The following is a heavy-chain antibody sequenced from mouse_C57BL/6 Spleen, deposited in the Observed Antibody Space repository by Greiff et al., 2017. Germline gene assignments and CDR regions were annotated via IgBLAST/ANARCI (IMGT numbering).Heavy chain of an antibody. V-gene: IGHV1-54*01. CDR1: GYAFTNYL. CDR2: INPGSGGT. Sequence: QVQLQQSGAELVRPGTSVKVSCKASGYAFTNYLIEWVKQMPGQGLEWIGVINPGSGGTNYNEKFKGKATLTADKSSSTAFMQLSSLTSEDSAVYFCARDSSGYYFDYWGQGTTLTVSS. CDR3: ARDSSGYYFDY. J-gene: IGHJ2*01. D-gene: IGHD3-2*02.